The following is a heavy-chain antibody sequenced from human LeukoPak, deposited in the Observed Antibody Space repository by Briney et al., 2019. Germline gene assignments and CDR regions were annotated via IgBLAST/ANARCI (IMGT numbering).Heavy chain of an antibody. V-gene: IGHV3-7*01. CDR1: GFTFNMYW. Sequence: GGSLRLSCAASGFTFNMYWMTWVRRAPGKGLESVAYINKDGSDKYYVDSVKGRLTVSRDNAKNSLYLQMNSLRAEDTAVYYCARDAGYGGNSDYWGQGTLVTVSS. J-gene: IGHJ4*02. CDR3: ARDAGYGGNSDY. CDR2: INKDGSDK. D-gene: IGHD4-23*01.